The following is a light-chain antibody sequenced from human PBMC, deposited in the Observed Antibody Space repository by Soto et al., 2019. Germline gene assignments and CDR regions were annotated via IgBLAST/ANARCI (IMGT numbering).Light chain of an antibody. V-gene: IGKV3-20*01. CDR3: QQDGSSPPYT. CDR1: QSVGSNY. CDR2: GAY. Sequence: EIVLTQSPGTLSLSPGERATLSCRASQSVGSNYLGWYQQKPGQAPRLLIYGAYSRASGIPDRFSGSGSGTDFTLTISRLEPEDFAVYYCQQDGSSPPYTFGQGTKLEIK. J-gene: IGKJ2*01.